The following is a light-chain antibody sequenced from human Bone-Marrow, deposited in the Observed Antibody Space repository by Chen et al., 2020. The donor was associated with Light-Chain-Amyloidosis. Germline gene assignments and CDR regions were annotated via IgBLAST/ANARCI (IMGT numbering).Light chain of an antibody. J-gene: IGLJ2*01. CDR1: DLPTKY. CDR3: QSADSSGTYEVI. CDR2: RDT. Sequence: YELTQPPSLSVSPGKTARITCSGDDLPTKYAYWYQQKPGQAPVLVIHRDTERPSGISERFSGSSSGTTATLTISGVQAEDEADYHCQSADSSGTYEVIFGGGTKLTVL. V-gene: IGLV3-25*03.